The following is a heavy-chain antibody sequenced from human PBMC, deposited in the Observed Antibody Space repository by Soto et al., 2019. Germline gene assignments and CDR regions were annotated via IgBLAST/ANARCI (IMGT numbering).Heavy chain of an antibody. J-gene: IGHJ6*02. CDR2: SGSSSSSS. Sequence: EVQLVESGGGLVKPGGSLRLSCAASGFTFSDYSINWVRQAPGKGLVWVSSSGSSSSSSHYAASVEGRVTISGDKGRNAVFLQMSRLRVDDAGIYYCVRGPRKDYGDYVLFYDHGMDVWGQGTTVSVSS. CDR1: GFTFSDYS. CDR3: VRGPRKDYGDYVLFYDHGMDV. V-gene: IGHV3-21*01. D-gene: IGHD4-17*01.